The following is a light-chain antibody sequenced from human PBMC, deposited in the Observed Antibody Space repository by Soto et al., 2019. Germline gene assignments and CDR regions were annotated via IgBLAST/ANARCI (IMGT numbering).Light chain of an antibody. CDR1: QSVLYSSNNKNY. Sequence: DIVMTQSPDSLAVSLGERATINCKSSQSVLYSSNNKNYLAWYQQRPGQPPKLLIYWASTRESGVPDRFSGTGSGTDFTLTITSLQAKDVAVYYCQQYESTPPTLGQGTKLEIK. CDR3: QQYESTPPT. J-gene: IGKJ2*01. CDR2: WAS. V-gene: IGKV4-1*01.